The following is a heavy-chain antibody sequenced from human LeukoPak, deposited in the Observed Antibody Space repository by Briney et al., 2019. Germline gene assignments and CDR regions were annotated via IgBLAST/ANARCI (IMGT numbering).Heavy chain of an antibody. CDR3: ARDSPPQYASSSAGFDY. CDR1: GGSISSYY. CDR2: IYYRGNT. V-gene: IGHV4-59*01. J-gene: IGHJ4*02. Sequence: SETLSLTCTVSGGSISSYYWSWIRQPPGKGLEWIGYIYYRGNTNNNPSLKSRVIISIDTSKNQFSLKLSSVTAADTAVYFCARDSPPQYASSSAGFDYWGQGTLVTVSS. D-gene: IGHD6-6*01.